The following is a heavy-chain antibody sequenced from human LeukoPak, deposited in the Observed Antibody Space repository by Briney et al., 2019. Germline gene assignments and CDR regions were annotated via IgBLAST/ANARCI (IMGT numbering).Heavy chain of an antibody. Sequence: SETLSLTCTVSGGSFSSGSYYWSWVRQPPGKGLEWIGYIYYRGSTNYNPSLKSRVTISVDTSKNQFSLKLSSVTAADTAVYYCARARSDITGTAFFDYWGQGTLVTVSS. CDR2: IYYRGST. CDR1: GGSFSSGSYY. D-gene: IGHD1-20*01. J-gene: IGHJ4*02. CDR3: ARARSDITGTAFFDY. V-gene: IGHV4-61*01.